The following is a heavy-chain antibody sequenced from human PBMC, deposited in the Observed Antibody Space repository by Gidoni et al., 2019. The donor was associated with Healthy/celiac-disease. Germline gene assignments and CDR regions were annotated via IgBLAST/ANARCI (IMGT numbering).Heavy chain of an antibody. CDR3: AKWWELGY. Sequence: QVQLVESGGGVVQPGRSLRLSCAASGFTFSSYGMHWARQAPGKGLEWVAVISYDGSNKYYADSVKGRFTISRDNSKNTLYLQMNSLRAEDTAVYYCAKWWELGYWGQGTLVTVSS. CDR1: GFTFSSYG. J-gene: IGHJ4*02. D-gene: IGHD2-15*01. V-gene: IGHV3-30*18. CDR2: ISYDGSNK.